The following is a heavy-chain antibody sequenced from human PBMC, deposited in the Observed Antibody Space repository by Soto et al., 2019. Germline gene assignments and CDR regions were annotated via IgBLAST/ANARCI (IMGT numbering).Heavy chain of an antibody. CDR3: ERFHKYSEANWFDP. CDR1: GGSIRSFS. D-gene: IGHD2-15*01. J-gene: IGHJ5*02. Sequence: PSETLSLTCSVSGGSIRSFSWSWIRQPPGRGLEWIGYIYNSGSTNYNPSLKSRATISVDTSKNQFSLTLTSVTAADTAVYYCERFHKYSEANWFDPWGQGTLVTVSS. V-gene: IGHV4-4*09. CDR2: IYNSGST.